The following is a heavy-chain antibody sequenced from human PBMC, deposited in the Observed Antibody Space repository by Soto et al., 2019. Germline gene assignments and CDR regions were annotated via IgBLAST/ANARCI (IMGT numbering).Heavy chain of an antibody. V-gene: IGHV4-39*01. J-gene: IGHJ5*02. Sequence: SETLSLTCTVSGGSISSSSYYWGWIRQPPGKGLEWIGSIYYSGSTYYNPSLKSRVTISVDTSKNQFPLKLSTVTAADTAVYYCSCGYCSSTSCFTSWFDPWRQGTLVTVSS. CDR3: SCGYCSSTSCFTSWFDP. CDR1: GGSISSSSYY. CDR2: IYYSGST. D-gene: IGHD2-2*03.